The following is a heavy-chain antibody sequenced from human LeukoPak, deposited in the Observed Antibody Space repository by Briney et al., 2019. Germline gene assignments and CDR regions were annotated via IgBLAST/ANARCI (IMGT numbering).Heavy chain of an antibody. CDR3: ARGDDERGFDY. J-gene: IGHJ4*02. V-gene: IGHV4-39*07. CDR1: GGSISSSSYY. CDR2: IYYSGST. Sequence: PSETLSLTCTVSGGSISSSSYYWGWIRQPPGKGLEWIGSIYYSGSTYYNPSLKSRVTISVDTSKNQFSLKLSSVTAADTAVYYFARGDDERGFDYWGQGTLVTVSS. D-gene: IGHD1-1*01.